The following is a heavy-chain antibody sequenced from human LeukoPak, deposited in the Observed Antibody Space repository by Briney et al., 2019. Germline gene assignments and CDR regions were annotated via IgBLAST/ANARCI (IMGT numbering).Heavy chain of an antibody. CDR1: GGSFSGYY. Sequence: SETLSLTCAVYGGSFSGYYWSWIRQPPGKGLEWIGEINHSGSTNYNPSLKSRVTISVDTSKNQFSLKLSSVTAADTAVYYCATSGIAAALDYWGQGTPVTVSS. CDR2: INHSGST. V-gene: IGHV4-34*01. CDR3: ATSGIAAALDY. J-gene: IGHJ4*02. D-gene: IGHD6-13*01.